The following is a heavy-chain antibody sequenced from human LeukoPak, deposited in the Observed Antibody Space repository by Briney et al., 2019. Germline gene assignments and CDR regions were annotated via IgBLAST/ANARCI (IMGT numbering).Heavy chain of an antibody. Sequence: SETLSLTCAVSGGSISSSNWWSWVRQPPGKGLEWIGEIYRSGSTNYNPSLKSRVTISVDKSKNQFSLKLSSVTAADTAVYYCARDYYDSSGYLNYYYYYGMDVWGQGTTVTVSS. CDR3: ARDYYDSSGYLNYYYYYGMDV. D-gene: IGHD3-22*01. V-gene: IGHV4-4*02. CDR2: IYRSGST. J-gene: IGHJ6*02. CDR1: GGSISSSNW.